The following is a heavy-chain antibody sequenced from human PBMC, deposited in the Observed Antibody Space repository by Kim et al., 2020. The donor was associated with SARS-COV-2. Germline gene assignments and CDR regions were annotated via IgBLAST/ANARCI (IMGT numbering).Heavy chain of an antibody. V-gene: IGHV4-34*01. J-gene: IGHJ3*02. CDR3: ARGSDYDILTGYYDYAFDI. CDR2: INHSGST. Sequence: SETLSLTCAVYGGSFSGYYWSWIRQPPGKGLEWIGEINHSGSTNYNPSLKSRVTISVDTSNNQFSLKLSSVTAADTAVYYCARGSDYDILTGYYDYAFDIWGQGTMVTVSS. CDR1: GGSFSGYY. D-gene: IGHD3-9*01.